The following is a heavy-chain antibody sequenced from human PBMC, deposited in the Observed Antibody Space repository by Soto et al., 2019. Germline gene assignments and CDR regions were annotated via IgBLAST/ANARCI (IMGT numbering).Heavy chain of an antibody. Sequence: SETLSLTCTVSGGSISSDYWSWIRQPPGKGLEWIGYIYYSGSTNYNPSLKSRVTISVDTSKNQFSLKLSSVTAADTAVYYCASSRTTVTPSGFQHWGQGTLVTVSS. D-gene: IGHD4-17*01. CDR3: ASSRTTVTPSGFQH. CDR2: IYYSGST. CDR1: GGSISSDY. V-gene: IGHV4-59*01. J-gene: IGHJ1*01.